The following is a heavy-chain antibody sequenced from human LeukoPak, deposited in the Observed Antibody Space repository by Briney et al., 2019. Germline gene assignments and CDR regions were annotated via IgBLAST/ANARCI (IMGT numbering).Heavy chain of an antibody. CDR2: IIPILGIA. D-gene: IGHD3-22*01. J-gene: IGHJ4*02. V-gene: IGHV1-69*04. CDR1: GGTFSSYA. Sequence: ASVKVSCKASGGTFSSYANSWVRQAPGQGLEWMGRIIPILGIANYAQKFQGRVTITADKSTSTAYMELSSLRSEDTAVYYCARGPYYYDSSGYYFDYWGQGTLVTVSS. CDR3: ARGPYYYDSSGYYFDY.